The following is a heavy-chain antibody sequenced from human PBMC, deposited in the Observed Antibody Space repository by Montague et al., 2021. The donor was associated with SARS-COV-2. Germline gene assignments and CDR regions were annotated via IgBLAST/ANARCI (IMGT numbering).Heavy chain of an antibody. CDR3: ATTGFSGESLFDP. D-gene: IGHD1-26*01. J-gene: IGHJ5*02. Sequence: YTIGSTNYNPSLDSRATLSVDPSKNQFSLKLRSVTAADTAVDFCATTGFSGESLFDPWGKGNLVAVPS. V-gene: IGHV4-34*11. CDR2: YTIGST.